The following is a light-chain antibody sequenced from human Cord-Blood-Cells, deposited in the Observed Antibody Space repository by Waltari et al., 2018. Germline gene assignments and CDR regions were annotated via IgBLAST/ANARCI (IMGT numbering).Light chain of an antibody. CDR2: YAS. Sequence: DIQMNQSPSTLSASVGARVTITCRASQIISSWLAWYQQKPGKAPKLLIYYASSLESGVPSRFSGSGSGTEFTLTISSLQPDDFATYYCQQYNSYSSLGQGTKLEIK. CDR3: QQYNSYSS. CDR1: QIISSW. J-gene: IGKJ2*01. V-gene: IGKV1-5*01.